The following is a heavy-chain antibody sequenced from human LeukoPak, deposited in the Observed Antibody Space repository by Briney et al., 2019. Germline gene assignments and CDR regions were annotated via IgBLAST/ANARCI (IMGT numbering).Heavy chain of an antibody. J-gene: IGHJ4*02. D-gene: IGHD1-14*01. CDR1: GFTFSNYA. CDR3: VRVHATTHYFDY. CDR2: ISYDGSNQ. Sequence: PGGSLRLSRAASGFTFSNYAMHWVRQAPGKGLEWVAVISYDGSNQYYVDSVKGRFTISRDNSKNTLYLQMNSLRAEDTARYYCVRVHATTHYFDYWGQGPLVPVSS. V-gene: IGHV3-30-3*01.